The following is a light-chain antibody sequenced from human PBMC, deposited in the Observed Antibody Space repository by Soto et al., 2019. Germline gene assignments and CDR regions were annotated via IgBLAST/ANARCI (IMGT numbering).Light chain of an antibody. J-gene: IGKJ5*01. CDR3: HQYNTYSPT. Sequence: DIQMTQSPSTLSASVGDRVTITCRASQTISSWLAWYQQKPGKAPNLLIYKASSLQSGVPSRFSGSGSGTEFTLNISSLQPDDFATYYCHQYNTYSPTCGQGTRLEIK. V-gene: IGKV1-5*03. CDR2: KAS. CDR1: QTISSW.